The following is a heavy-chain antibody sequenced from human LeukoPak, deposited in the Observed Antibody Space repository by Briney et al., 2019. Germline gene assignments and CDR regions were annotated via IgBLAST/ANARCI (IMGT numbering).Heavy chain of an antibody. CDR2: IYYSGST. V-gene: IGHV4-59*08. D-gene: IGHD2-21*02. CDR3: ARHSGVTYYFDY. J-gene: IGHJ4*02. CDR1: GGPISSYY. Sequence: SETLSLTCTVSGGPISSYYWSWIRQPPGKGLEWIGYIYYSGSTNYNPSLKSRVSISVDTSKSQFSLKLSSVTAADTAVYYCARHSGVTYYFDYWGQGTLVTVSS.